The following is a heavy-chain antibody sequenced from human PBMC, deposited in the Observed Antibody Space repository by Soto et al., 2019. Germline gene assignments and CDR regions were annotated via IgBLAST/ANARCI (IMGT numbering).Heavy chain of an antibody. Sequence: GGSLRLSCAASGFTFSSYSMNWVRQAPGKGLEWVSSISSSSSYIYYADSVKGRFTISRDNAKNSLYLQMNSLRAEDTAVYYCARGSDFWSGPEYNWFDPWGQGTLVTVSS. V-gene: IGHV3-21*01. D-gene: IGHD3-3*01. J-gene: IGHJ5*02. CDR1: GFTFSSYS. CDR3: ARGSDFWSGPEYNWFDP. CDR2: ISSSSSYI.